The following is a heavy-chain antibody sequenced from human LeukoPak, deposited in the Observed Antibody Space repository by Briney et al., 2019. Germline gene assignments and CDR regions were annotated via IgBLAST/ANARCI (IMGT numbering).Heavy chain of an antibody. V-gene: IGHV1-8*03. D-gene: IGHD5-24*01. CDR2: MTPNSGNT. J-gene: IGHJ5*01. Sequence: ASVKVSCKASGYTFTSYDTNWVRQATGQGLEYMGWMTPNSGNTGYAQKFQGRVTITRDTSINTAYMELSSLTSEDTAVYYCATFRDGFDSWGQGTLVTVSS. CDR3: ATFRDGFDS. CDR1: GYTFTSYD.